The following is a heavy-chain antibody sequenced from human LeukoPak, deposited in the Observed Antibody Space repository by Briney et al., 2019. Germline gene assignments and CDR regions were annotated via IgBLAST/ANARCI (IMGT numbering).Heavy chain of an antibody. V-gene: IGHV4-34*01. D-gene: IGHD3-22*01. CDR3: ARHYYDSSGSYWGYYFDY. J-gene: IGHJ4*02. Sequence: SETLSLTCAVYGGSFSGYYWSWIRQPPGKGLEWIGEINHSGSTNYNPSLKSRVTISVDTSKNQFSLKLSSVTAADTAVYYCARHYYDSSGSYWGYYFDYWGQGTLVTVSS. CDR2: INHSGST. CDR1: GGSFSGYY.